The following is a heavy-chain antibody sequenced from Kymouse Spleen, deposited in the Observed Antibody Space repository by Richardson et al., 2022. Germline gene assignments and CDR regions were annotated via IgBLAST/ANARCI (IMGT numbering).Heavy chain of an antibody. D-gene: IGHD2-15*01. V-gene: IGHV4-39*01. J-gene: IGHJ3*02. Sequence: QLQLQESGPGLVKPSETLSLTCTVSGGSISSSSYYWGWIRQPPGKGLEWIGSIYYSGSTYYNPSLKSRVTISVDTSKNQFSLKLSSVTAADTAVYYCARQGYCSGGSCYRAFDIWGQGTMVTVSS. CDR2: IYYSGST. CDR3: ARQGYCSGGSCYRAFDI. CDR1: GGSISSSSYY.